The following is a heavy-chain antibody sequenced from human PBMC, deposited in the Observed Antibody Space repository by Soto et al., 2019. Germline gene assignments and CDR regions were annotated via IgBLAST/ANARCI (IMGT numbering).Heavy chain of an antibody. CDR1: GGTFSSYA. J-gene: IGHJ5*02. Sequence: QVQLVQSGAEVKKPGSSVKVSCKASGGTFSSYAISWVRQAPGQGLEWMGGIIPIFGTANYAQKFQGRVTITADESTSTAYVELSSLSSEDTAVYYCASQYDIFTGYLRGRFDPCGQGTLVTVSS. D-gene: IGHD3-9*01. CDR2: IIPIFGTA. CDR3: ASQYDIFTGYLRGRFDP. V-gene: IGHV1-69*12.